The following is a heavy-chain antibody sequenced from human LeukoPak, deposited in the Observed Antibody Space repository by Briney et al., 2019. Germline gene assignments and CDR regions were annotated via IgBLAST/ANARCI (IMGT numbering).Heavy chain of an antibody. D-gene: IGHD7-27*01. CDR2: INHSGST. J-gene: IGHJ6*03. Sequence: SETLSLTCAVYGGSFSGYYWSWIRQPPGKGLEWIGEINHSGSTNYNPSLKSRVTISVDTSKNQFSLKLSSVTAADTAMYYCARLSNWGSYYYYMDVWGKGTTVTISS. V-gene: IGHV4-34*01. CDR3: ARLSNWGSYYYYMDV. CDR1: GGSFSGYY.